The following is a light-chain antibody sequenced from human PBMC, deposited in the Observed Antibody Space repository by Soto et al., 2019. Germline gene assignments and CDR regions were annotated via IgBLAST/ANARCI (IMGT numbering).Light chain of an antibody. CDR1: SSDVGGYNY. Sequence: QSVLTQPPSASGSPGQSVTISCTGTSSDVGGYNYVSWYQQYPGKALKLIIYDVTKRPSGVSNRFSGSKSGNTASLTISGLQPEDEAEYDCCSFAVTNTYVFGTGTKVTV. CDR3: CSFAVTNTYV. CDR2: DVT. V-gene: IGLV2-8*01. J-gene: IGLJ1*01.